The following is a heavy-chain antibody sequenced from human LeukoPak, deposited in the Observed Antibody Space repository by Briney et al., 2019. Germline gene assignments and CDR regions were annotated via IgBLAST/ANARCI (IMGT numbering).Heavy chain of an antibody. CDR1: GGSISSGGYY. D-gene: IGHD5-18*01. Sequence: SQTLSLTCTVSGGSISSGGYYWSWIRQHPGKGLEWIGYVYYSGSTYYNPSLKSRVTISVDTSKNQFSLKLSSVTAADTAVYYCAREHTAMVRIDYWGQGTLVTVSS. J-gene: IGHJ4*02. CDR3: AREHTAMVRIDY. CDR2: VYYSGST. V-gene: IGHV4-31*03.